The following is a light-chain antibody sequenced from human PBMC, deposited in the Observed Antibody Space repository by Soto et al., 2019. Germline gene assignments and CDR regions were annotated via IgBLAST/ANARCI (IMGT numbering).Light chain of an antibody. CDR1: ESVSNN. CDR2: GAS. Sequence: EIVLTQSPATLSVSQGERATLSCRASESVSNNLAWYQQKPGQAPRLLIFGASARATGIPARFSGSGSGTEFTLTISSLQSEDFAVYYCQLRRNWPPGVTFGGGTKLEI. CDR3: QLRRNWPPGVT. V-gene: IGKV3-15*01. J-gene: IGKJ4*01.